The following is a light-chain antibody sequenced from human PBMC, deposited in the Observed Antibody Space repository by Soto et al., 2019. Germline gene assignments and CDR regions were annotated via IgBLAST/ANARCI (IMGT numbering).Light chain of an antibody. CDR1: SSDVGGYKY. V-gene: IGLV2-14*01. J-gene: IGLJ1*01. CDR3: ISYTSSNTYV. Sequence: QSALTQPASVSGSPGQSITISCTGTSSDVGGYKYVSWYQQHPGKGPKLMIYEVSNRPSGVSDRFSGSKSGNTASLPISGLQAEDESDYYCISYTSSNTYVFGTGTKVTGL. CDR2: EVS.